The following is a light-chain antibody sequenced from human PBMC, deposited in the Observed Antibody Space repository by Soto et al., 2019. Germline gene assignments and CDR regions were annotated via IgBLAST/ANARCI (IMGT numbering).Light chain of an antibody. CDR3: MQALQTPLYT. J-gene: IGKJ5*01. CDR2: LGS. V-gene: IGKV2-28*01. Sequence: DIVMTQSPLSLPVTPGEPASISCRSSQSLLHGNGYNYLDWYLQRPGQSPQLLIYLGSNRASGVPDRFSGSGSGTDLTLKISRVEAEDVGVYYCMQALQTPLYTFGQGTRLEIK. CDR1: QSLLHGNGYNY.